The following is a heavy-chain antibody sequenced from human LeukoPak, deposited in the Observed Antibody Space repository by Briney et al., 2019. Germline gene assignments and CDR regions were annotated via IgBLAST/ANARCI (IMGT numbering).Heavy chain of an antibody. CDR3: ARDYDFWSGYINDAFDI. CDR1: GFTFSSYG. V-gene: IGHV3-33*01. Sequence: PGGSLRLSCAASGFTFSSYGMHWVRQAPGKGLEWVAVIWYDGSNKYYADSVKGRFTISRDNAKNSLYLQMNSLRDEDTAVYYCARDYDFWSGYINDAFDIWGQGTMVTVSS. CDR2: IWYDGSNK. J-gene: IGHJ3*02. D-gene: IGHD3-3*01.